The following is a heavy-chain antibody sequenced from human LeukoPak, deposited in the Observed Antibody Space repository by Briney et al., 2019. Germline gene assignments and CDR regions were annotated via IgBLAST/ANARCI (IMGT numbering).Heavy chain of an antibody. Sequence: SETLSLTCTVSGASINTYYWSWIRQSAGGGLEFIGRVYTSGSPDYNPSLKSRVAMSADTSKNQFSLKLSSVTAADTAVYYCARSQSSGYDNAFDIWGQGTMVTVSS. J-gene: IGHJ3*02. CDR1: GASINTYY. V-gene: IGHV4-4*07. D-gene: IGHD5-12*01. CDR3: ARSQSSGYDNAFDI. CDR2: VYTSGSP.